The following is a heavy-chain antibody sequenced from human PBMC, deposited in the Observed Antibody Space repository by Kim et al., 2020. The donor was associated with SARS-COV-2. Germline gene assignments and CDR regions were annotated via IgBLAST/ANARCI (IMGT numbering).Heavy chain of an antibody. D-gene: IGHD2-2*01. V-gene: IGHV5-51*01. CDR3: ARQYSTARRYLDY. Sequence: GESLKISCKGSGYTFTNYWIAWVRQMPGKGLEYMRIIFPGDSDARYSPSFQGQVTMSADRSINTAYLQWSSLKAWDTATYYCARQYSTARRYLDYWGQGSLVTV. CDR2: IFPGDSDA. CDR1: GYTFTNYW. J-gene: IGHJ4*02.